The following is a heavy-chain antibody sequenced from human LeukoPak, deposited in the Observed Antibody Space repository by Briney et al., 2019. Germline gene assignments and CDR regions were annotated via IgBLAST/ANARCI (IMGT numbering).Heavy chain of an antibody. V-gene: IGHV6-1*01. Sequence: SQTLSLTCAISGDSVSSNSAAWNWLRQSPSRGLEWLGRTYYRSKWYNDYAVSVKSRITVNPDTSKNQFSLQLSSVTPEDTAVYYCARERWLQPGYFYYGMDVWGQGITVTVSS. D-gene: IGHD5-24*01. J-gene: IGHJ6*02. CDR1: GDSVSSNSAA. CDR3: ARERWLQPGYFYYGMDV. CDR2: TYYRSKWYN.